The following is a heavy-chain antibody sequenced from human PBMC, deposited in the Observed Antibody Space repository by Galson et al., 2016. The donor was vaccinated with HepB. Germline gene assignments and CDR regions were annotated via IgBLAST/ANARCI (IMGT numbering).Heavy chain of an antibody. CDR3: ARAESWLVTDDYYHTMDV. V-gene: IGHV1-69*13. D-gene: IGHD6-19*01. CDR1: GGTFSHSV. CDR2: IIPIYGPA. J-gene: IGHJ6*02. Sequence: SVKVSCKASGGTFSHSVFSWVRQAPGQGLEWMGGIIPIYGPANYAQKFQGRVTITADDSTRTAYMELRSLRSDDTAVYYCARAESWLVTDDYYHTMDVWGQGTTIIVSS.